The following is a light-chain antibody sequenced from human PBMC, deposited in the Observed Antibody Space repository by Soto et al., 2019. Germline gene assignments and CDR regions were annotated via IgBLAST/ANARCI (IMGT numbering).Light chain of an antibody. J-gene: IGLJ1*01. CDR3: QAWDSSTAV. CDR2: QDS. V-gene: IGLV3-1*01. Sequence: SYELTQPPSVSVSPGQTASITCSGDKLGDKYACWYPQKPGQSPVLVIYQDSKRPSGIPERFSGSNSGNTATLTISGTQAMDEADYYCQAWDSSTAVFGTGTKLTVL. CDR1: KLGDKY.